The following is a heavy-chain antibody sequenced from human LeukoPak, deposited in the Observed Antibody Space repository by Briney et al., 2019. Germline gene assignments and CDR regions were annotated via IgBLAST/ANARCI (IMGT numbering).Heavy chain of an antibody. D-gene: IGHD3-22*01. J-gene: IGHJ4*02. CDR1: GGSISSGGYS. CDR3: ARGGYDSSGYSEYYFDY. Sequence: SETLSLTCAVSGGSISSGGYSWSWIRQPPGKGLEWIGYIYHSGSTYYNPSLKSRVTISVDRSKNQFSLKLSSVTAADTAVYYCARGGYDSSGYSEYYFDYWGQGTLVTVSS. V-gene: IGHV4-30-2*01. CDR2: IYHSGST.